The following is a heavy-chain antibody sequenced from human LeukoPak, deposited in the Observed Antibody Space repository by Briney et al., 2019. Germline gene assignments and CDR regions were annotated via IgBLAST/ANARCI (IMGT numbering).Heavy chain of an antibody. Sequence: HSGRSLRLSCAASGFTFDDYAMHWVRQAPGKGLEWVSGISWNSSSIGYADSVKGRFTISRDNAKNSLYLQMNSLRAEDTALYYCARLRGGAYWGQGTLVTVSS. J-gene: IGHJ4*02. D-gene: IGHD4-17*01. V-gene: IGHV3-9*01. CDR1: GFTFDDYA. CDR2: ISWNSSSI. CDR3: ARLRGGAY.